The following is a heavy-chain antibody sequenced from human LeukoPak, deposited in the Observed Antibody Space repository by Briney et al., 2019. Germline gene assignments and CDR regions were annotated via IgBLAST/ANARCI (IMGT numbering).Heavy chain of an antibody. J-gene: IGHJ4*02. CDR1: GFTFSSYG. V-gene: IGHV3-30*03. CDR2: ISYDGSTI. D-gene: IGHD3-3*01. Sequence: GGSLRLSCAASGFTFSSYGMHWVRQAPGKGLEWVAVISYDGSTIYYADSVKGRFTISRDNSKNTQHLQMNSLRTEDTAVYYCAARAIFAFDYWGQGTLVTVSS. CDR3: AARAIFAFDY.